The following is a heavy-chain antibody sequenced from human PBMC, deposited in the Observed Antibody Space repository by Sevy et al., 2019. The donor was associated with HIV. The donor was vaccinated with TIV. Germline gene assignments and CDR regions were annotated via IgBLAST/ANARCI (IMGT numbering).Heavy chain of an antibody. J-gene: IGHJ4*02. Sequence: GGSLRLSCAASGFTFSSYGMHWVRQAPGKGLEWVAVISYDGSNKYYADSVKGRFTISRDNSKNTLYLQMNSLRAEDTAGYYCAKDYYYGDYANYFDYWGQGTLVTVSS. D-gene: IGHD4-17*01. CDR2: ISYDGSNK. CDR3: AKDYYYGDYANYFDY. CDR1: GFTFSSYG. V-gene: IGHV3-30*18.